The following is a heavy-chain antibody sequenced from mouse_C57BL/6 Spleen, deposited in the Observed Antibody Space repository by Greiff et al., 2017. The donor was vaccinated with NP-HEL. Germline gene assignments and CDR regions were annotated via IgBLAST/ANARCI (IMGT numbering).Heavy chain of an antibody. D-gene: IGHD1-1*01. CDR3: VRQGLLRYAMDY. CDR2: IRSKSNNYAT. J-gene: IGHJ4*01. Sequence: EVKVVESGGGLVQPKGSLKLSCAASGFSFNTYAMNWVRQAPGKGLEWVARIRSKSNNYATYYADSVKDRFTISRDDSESMLYLQMNNLKTEDTAMYYCVRQGLLRYAMDYWGQGTSVTVSS. CDR1: GFSFNTYA. V-gene: IGHV10-1*01.